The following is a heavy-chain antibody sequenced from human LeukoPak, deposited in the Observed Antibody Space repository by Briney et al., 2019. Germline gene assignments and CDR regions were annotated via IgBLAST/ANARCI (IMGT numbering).Heavy chain of an antibody. CDR1: GSTLSDLS. V-gene: IGHV1-24*01. D-gene: IGHD1-26*01. J-gene: IGHJ4*02. CDR3: ATDSGSSGIDY. CDR2: FDLDNGET. Sequence: ASVKVSCKVSGSTLSDLSMHWGRQAPVKGLEWMGGFDLDNGETIYAQKFQGRVTMTEDTSTDTAYIELSSLRSEDTAVYYCATDSGSSGIDYWVQGALVTVCS.